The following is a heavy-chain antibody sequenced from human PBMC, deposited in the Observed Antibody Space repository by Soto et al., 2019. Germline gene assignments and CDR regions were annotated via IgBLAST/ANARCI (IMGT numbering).Heavy chain of an antibody. CDR3: ARDYYGDYILDY. CDR2: ISNTGSTK. D-gene: IGHD4-17*01. Sequence: GGSLSLSCVVSGFSFSDYYMIWIRQAPGKGLEWISYISNTGSTKYYADSVKGRFTISRDNAKNSLYLQMNSLRGEDTAVYYCARDYYGDYILDYWGQGTLVTVSS. CDR1: GFSFSDYY. V-gene: IGHV3-11*01. J-gene: IGHJ4*02.